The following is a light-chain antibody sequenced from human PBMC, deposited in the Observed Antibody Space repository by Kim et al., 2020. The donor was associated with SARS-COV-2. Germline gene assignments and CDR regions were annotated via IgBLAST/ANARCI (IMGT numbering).Light chain of an antibody. CDR2: DAS. J-gene: IGKJ2*01. V-gene: IGKV3-11*01. CDR1: QSISSY. CDR3: QQRSNWYT. Sequence: EIVLTQSPATLSLSPGERATLSCRASQSISSYLAWYQQKPGQAPRLLIYDASNRATGIPARFGGGGSGTDFTLTISSLEPEDFAVYYCQQRSNWYTFGQGTKLEI.